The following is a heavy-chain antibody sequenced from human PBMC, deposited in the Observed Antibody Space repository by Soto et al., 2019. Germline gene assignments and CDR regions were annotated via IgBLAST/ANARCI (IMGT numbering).Heavy chain of an antibody. CDR2: ISDSRT. Sequence: PGGSLTLSCAASTFTFSNYVMILVHQAPGKGLEWVSSISDSRTYYADSVKGRFTISRDNFKNMLYLEMNSLRAEDTAVYYCAKDFPGSLRAFWFDPWGQGTLVTVSS. V-gene: IGHV3-23*01. CDR1: TFTFSNYV. CDR3: AKDFPGSLRAFWFDP. J-gene: IGHJ5*02.